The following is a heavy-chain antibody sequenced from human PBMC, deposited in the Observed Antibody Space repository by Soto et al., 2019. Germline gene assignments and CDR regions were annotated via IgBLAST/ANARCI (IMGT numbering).Heavy chain of an antibody. J-gene: IGHJ6*02. CDR3: SRCRAGRYYSV. CDR1: EFLFNTHW. D-gene: IGHD3-10*01. V-gene: IGHV3-7*03. CDR2: INQDGSAK. Sequence: VGSLRLSGVASEFLFNTHWMSWVRQAPGKGLEWVASINQDGSAKKYGKSVEGRFTISRDNDKNSLYLQMNNLSADDTAVYYCSRCRAGRYYSVWGQGATVTVSS.